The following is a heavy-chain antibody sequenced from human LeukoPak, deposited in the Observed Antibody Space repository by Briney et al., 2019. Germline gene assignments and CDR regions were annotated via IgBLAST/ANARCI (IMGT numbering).Heavy chain of an antibody. J-gene: IGHJ4*02. Sequence: PSETLSLTCTVSGGSISSYYWSWIRQPAGKGLEWIGRIYTGGSTNYNPSLKSRVTMSVDTSKNQFSLKLSSVTAADTAVYYCARDLHSPVLGWYFDYWGQGTLVTVSS. CDR1: GGSISSYY. CDR2: IYTGGST. D-gene: IGHD3-10*01. CDR3: ARDLHSPVLGWYFDY. V-gene: IGHV4-4*07.